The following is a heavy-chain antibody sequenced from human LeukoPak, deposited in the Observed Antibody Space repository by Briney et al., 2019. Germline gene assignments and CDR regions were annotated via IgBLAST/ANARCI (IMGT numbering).Heavy chain of an antibody. Sequence: PGGYLRLSCAASGFTFSSYEMNWVRQAPGKGLECVSYISSGGDTIYYADSVKGRFTISRDNAKNSLYLQMNSLRAEDTAVYYCARVAGYFDWEYYFDYWGQGTLVTVSS. V-gene: IGHV3-48*03. D-gene: IGHD3-9*01. J-gene: IGHJ4*02. CDR3: ARVAGYFDWEYYFDY. CDR2: ISSGGDTI. CDR1: GFTFSSYE.